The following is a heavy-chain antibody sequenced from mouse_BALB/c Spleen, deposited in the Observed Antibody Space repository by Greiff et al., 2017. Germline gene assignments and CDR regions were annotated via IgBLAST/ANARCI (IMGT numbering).Heavy chain of an antibody. Sequence: VKLVESGPELVKPGASVKMSCKASGYTFTDYVISWVKQRTGQGLEWIGEIYPGSGSTYYNEKFKGKATLTADKSSNTAYMQLSSLTSEDSAVYFCARLPGLFAYWGQGTLVTVSA. CDR2: IYPGSGST. CDR3: ARLPGLFAY. CDR1: GYTFTDYV. J-gene: IGHJ3*01. V-gene: IGHV1-77*01.